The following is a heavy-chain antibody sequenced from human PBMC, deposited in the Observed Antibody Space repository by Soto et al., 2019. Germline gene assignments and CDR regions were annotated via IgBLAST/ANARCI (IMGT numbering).Heavy chain of an antibody. V-gene: IGHV4-34*01. CDR3: ASLTGRPQYYYYYGMDV. J-gene: IGHJ6*02. D-gene: IGHD3-9*01. CDR2: INHSGST. Sequence: QVQLQQWGAGLLKPSETLSLTCAVYGGSFSGYYWSWIRQPPGKGLEWIGEINHSGSTNYNPSLKSRVTISVDTSKNQFSLKLSSVTAADTAVYYCASLTGRPQYYYYYGMDVWGQGTTVTVSS. CDR1: GGSFSGYY.